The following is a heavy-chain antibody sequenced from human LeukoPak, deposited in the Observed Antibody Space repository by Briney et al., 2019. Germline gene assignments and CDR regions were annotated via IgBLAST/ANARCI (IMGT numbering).Heavy chain of an antibody. CDR1: GFTVSSNY. CDR3: AREYRRIMITFGGVIVKGNWFDP. Sequence: GGSLRLSCAASGFTVSSNYMSWVRQAPGKGLEWVSVIYSGGSTYYADSVKGRFTISRDNSKNTLYLQMNSLRAEDTAVYYCAREYRRIMITFGGVIVKGNWFDPWGQGTLVTVSS. V-gene: IGHV3-53*01. J-gene: IGHJ5*02. D-gene: IGHD3-16*02. CDR2: IYSGGST.